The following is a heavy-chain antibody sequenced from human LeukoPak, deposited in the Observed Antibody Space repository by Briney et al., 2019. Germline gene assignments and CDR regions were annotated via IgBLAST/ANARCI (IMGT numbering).Heavy chain of an antibody. J-gene: IGHJ4*02. D-gene: IGHD2-15*01. CDR1: GFTFSTYA. CDR2: MSSSSRYI. V-gene: IGHV3-21*06. Sequence: GGSLRLSCTASGFTFSTYAMTWVRQAPGKGLEWISSMSSSSRYIYYADSVRGRFTISRDNTKNSLYLQMNNLRAEDTAFYYCARDRPTGGSRVFVVQWGQGTPVTVSS. CDR3: ARDRPTGGSRVFVVQ.